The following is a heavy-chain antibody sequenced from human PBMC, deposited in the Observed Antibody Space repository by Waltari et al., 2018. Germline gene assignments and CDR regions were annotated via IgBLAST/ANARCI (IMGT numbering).Heavy chain of an antibody. CDR2: INAGNGNT. CDR1: GYTFTSYA. J-gene: IGHJ4*02. V-gene: IGHV1-3*01. D-gene: IGHD6-13*01. Sequence: QVQLVQSGAEVKKPGASVKVSCKASGYTFTSYAMHWVRQAPGQRLEWMGWINAGNGNTKDSQKFQGRVTITRDTSASTAYMELGSLRSEDTAVYYCARGGRQTAAGTGYWGQGTLVTVSS. CDR3: ARGGRQTAAGTGY.